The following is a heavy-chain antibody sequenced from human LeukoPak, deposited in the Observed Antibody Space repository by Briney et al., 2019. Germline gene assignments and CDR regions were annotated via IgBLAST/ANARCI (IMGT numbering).Heavy chain of an antibody. V-gene: IGHV3-9*01. CDR3: AKVRGAVAAHFDY. D-gene: IGHD6-19*01. CDR2: ISWNSGGI. J-gene: IGHJ4*02. CDR1: GFTFDDYA. Sequence: GGSLRLSCATSGFTFDDYAMHWVRQAPGKGLEWVSGISWNSGGIGYADSVKGRFTISRDNAKNSLYLQMNSLRAEDTALYYCAKVRGAVAAHFDYWGQGTLVTVSS.